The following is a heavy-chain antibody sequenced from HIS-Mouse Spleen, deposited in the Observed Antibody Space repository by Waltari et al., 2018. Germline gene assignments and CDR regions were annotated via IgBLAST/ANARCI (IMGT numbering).Heavy chain of an antibody. Sequence: EVQLVETGGGLIQPGGSLRLSCAASGFTVSSNYMSWVRQAPGKGVEWVSVIYRGGSTYYADAVKGRCTISRDNSKNTLYLQMNSLRAEDTAVYYCARHYYYGSGSYYFDYWGQGTLVTVSS. CDR3: ARHYYYGSGSYYFDY. CDR1: GFTVSSNY. CDR2: IYRGGST. V-gene: IGHV3-53*02. D-gene: IGHD3-10*01. J-gene: IGHJ4*02.